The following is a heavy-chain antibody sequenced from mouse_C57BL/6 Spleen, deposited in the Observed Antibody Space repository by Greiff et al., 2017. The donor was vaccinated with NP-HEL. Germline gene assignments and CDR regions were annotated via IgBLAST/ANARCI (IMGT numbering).Heavy chain of an antibody. D-gene: IGHD1-1*01. CDR2: IYPGDGDT. Sequence: VKLQQSGPELVKPGASVKISCKASGYAFSSSWMNWVKQRPGKGLEWIGRIYPGDGDTNYNGKFKGKATLTADKSSSTAYMQLSSLTSEDSAVYFCARVLLLRSFAYWGQGTLVTVSA. CDR3: ARVLLLRSFAY. CDR1: GYAFSSSW. V-gene: IGHV1-82*01. J-gene: IGHJ3*01.